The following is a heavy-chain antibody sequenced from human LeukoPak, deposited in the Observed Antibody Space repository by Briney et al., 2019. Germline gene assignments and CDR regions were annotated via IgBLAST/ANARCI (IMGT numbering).Heavy chain of an antibody. D-gene: IGHD6-19*01. V-gene: IGHV1-2*02. CDR1: GYTFTGYY. J-gene: IGHJ6*03. CDR3: ARVGPVAGNFYYYYYYYMDV. CDR2: INPNSGGT. Sequence: ASVKVSCKASGYTFTGYYMHWVRQAPGQGLEWMGWINPNSGGTNYAQKFQGRVTMTRDTSISTAYMEPSRLRSDDTAVYYCARVGPVAGNFYYYYYYYMDVWGKGTTVTVSS.